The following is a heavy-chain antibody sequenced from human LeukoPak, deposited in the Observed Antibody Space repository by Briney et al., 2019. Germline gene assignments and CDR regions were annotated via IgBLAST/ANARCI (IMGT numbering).Heavy chain of an antibody. V-gene: IGHV4-61*02. CDR3: ARGPTTMVRGVIGFDP. J-gene: IGHJ5*02. Sequence: SQTLSLTCTVSGGSINSGSYHWSWIRQPAGKGLELIGRICTSGSYNYNPSLKSRVTISVDTSKNQFSLKLSSVTAADTAVDYCARGPTTMVRGVIGFDPWGQGTLVTVSS. CDR2: ICTSGSY. CDR1: GGSINSGSYH. D-gene: IGHD3-10*01.